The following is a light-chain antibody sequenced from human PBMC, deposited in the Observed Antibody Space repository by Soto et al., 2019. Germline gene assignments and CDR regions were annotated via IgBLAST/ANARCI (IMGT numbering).Light chain of an antibody. CDR2: GAS. J-gene: IGKJ3*01. V-gene: IGKV3-20*01. Sequence: EIVLTQSPGTLSLSPGERATLSCRASQSVSSSYLAWYQQKPGQAPRLLIYGASSRATGIPDRFSVSASGTDFTLTISRLEPEDFAVYYCQHYGISALFGPGTKVDIK. CDR3: QHYGISAL. CDR1: QSVSSSY.